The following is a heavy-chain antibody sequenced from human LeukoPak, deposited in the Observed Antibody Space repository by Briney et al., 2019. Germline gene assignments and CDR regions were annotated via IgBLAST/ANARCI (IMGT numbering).Heavy chain of an antibody. CDR3: AKDDVPSNWGALGLFDY. V-gene: IGHV3-23*01. CDR2: ISGSGGST. Sequence: PGGSLRLSCTASGFTFSTYAMSWVRQAPGKGLEWASAISGSGGSTYYADSVKGRFTISRDNSKKTLYLQMNSLRAEDTAVYYCAKDDVPSNWGALGLFDYWGQGTLVTVSS. J-gene: IGHJ4*02. CDR1: GFTFSTYA. D-gene: IGHD7-27*01.